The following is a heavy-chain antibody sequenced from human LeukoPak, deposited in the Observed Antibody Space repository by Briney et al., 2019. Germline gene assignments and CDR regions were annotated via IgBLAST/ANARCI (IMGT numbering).Heavy chain of an antibody. Sequence: GGSLRLSCAASGFTFSDYYMSWIRQAPGKGLEWVAVIWYDGSNKYYADSVKGRFTISRDNSKNTLYLQMNSLRAEDTAVYYCAREILHCSSTSCYTGWFDPWGQGTLVTVSS. CDR3: AREILHCSSTSCYTGWFDP. J-gene: IGHJ5*02. V-gene: IGHV3-33*08. CDR1: GFTFSDYY. D-gene: IGHD2-2*02. CDR2: IWYDGSNK.